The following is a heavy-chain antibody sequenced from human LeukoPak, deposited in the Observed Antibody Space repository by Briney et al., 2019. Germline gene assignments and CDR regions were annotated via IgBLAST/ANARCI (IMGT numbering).Heavy chain of an antibody. D-gene: IGHD2-21*01. CDR2: INPRGDIT. CDR3: ARPAYCDGTNCGYWLDP. V-gene: IGHV1-46*01. J-gene: IGHJ5*02. Sequence: ASVKVSCKTYGSTFTWFLIHWVRQAPGQGLEWVGTINPRGDITSYAQRFQGRVTLTEDTSTSTFYMEVSSLTSDDMAVYFCARPAYCDGTNCGYWLDPWGPGTLVTVSS. CDR1: GSTFTWFL.